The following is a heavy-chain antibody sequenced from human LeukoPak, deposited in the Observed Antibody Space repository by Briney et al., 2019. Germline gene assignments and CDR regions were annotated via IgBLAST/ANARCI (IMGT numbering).Heavy chain of an antibody. J-gene: IGHJ3*02. Sequence: PGGSLRLSCAASGFTVSSNYMSWVRQAPGKGQERVSVIYSGGSTYYADSVKGRFTISRDNSKNTLYLQMNSLRAEDTAVYYCARDYYYDSSGYYYRHAFDIWGQGTMVTVSS. D-gene: IGHD3-22*01. CDR3: ARDYYYDSSGYYYRHAFDI. V-gene: IGHV3-53*01. CDR2: IYSGGST. CDR1: GFTVSSNY.